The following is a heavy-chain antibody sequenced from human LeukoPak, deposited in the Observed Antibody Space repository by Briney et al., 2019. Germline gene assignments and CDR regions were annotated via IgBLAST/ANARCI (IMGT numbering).Heavy chain of an antibody. D-gene: IGHD3-9*01. Sequence: SVTLSLTCSVSGGSISSGGYYWSWISQHPGKGLEWIGYMHYSGRTYYNPSLKSRVMVSVDTSKNQFSLRLSSVTAADTAVYYCASELRYSTNYSYYYGMDVWGKGTTVTVSS. CDR1: GGSISSGGYY. CDR3: ASELRYSTNYSYYYGMDV. V-gene: IGHV4-31*03. J-gene: IGHJ6*04. CDR2: MHYSGRT.